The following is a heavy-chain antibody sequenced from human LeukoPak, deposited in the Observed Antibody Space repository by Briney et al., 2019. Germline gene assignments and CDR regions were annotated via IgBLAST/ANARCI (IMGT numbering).Heavy chain of an antibody. CDR2: ISASGGST. V-gene: IGHV3-23*01. Sequence: PGGSLRLSCAASGFTFSSSAMSWVRQVPGKGLEWVSGISASGGSTNYADSVRGRFTISRDNSKNTLYVQMNSLRAEDAAVYYCASPLSGSDAFDIWGQGTMVTVSS. J-gene: IGHJ3*02. CDR1: GFTFSSSA. D-gene: IGHD6-19*01. CDR3: ASPLSGSDAFDI.